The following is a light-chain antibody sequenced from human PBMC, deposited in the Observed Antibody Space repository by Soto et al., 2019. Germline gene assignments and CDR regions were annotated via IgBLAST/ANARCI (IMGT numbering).Light chain of an antibody. CDR1: QSVGSS. J-gene: IGKJ5*01. CDR2: GAF. CDR3: QQYINWPVYT. Sequence: EIVMTQSPATLSVSPGEGSTLSCSASQSVGSSLAWYQQKPGQAPRLLIYGAFTRVTGIPARFSGSGSGTEFTLTISSLQSEDLAVYYCQQYINWPVYTFGQGTRLEIK. V-gene: IGKV3-15*01.